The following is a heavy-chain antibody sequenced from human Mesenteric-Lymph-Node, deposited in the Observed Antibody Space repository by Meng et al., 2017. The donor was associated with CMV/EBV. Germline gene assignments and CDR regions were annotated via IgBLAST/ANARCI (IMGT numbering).Heavy chain of an antibody. Sequence: ETLSLTCAASGFTFSSYSMNWVRQAPGKGLEWVSSISSSSSYIYYADSVKGRLTVSRDNSDNTLYLQMNSLTAEDTAVYYCARGYTIFDAFDIWGPGTTVTVSS. CDR2: ISSSSSYI. V-gene: IGHV3-21*01. J-gene: IGHJ3*02. CDR3: ARGYTIFDAFDI. D-gene: IGHD3-3*01. CDR1: GFTFSSYS.